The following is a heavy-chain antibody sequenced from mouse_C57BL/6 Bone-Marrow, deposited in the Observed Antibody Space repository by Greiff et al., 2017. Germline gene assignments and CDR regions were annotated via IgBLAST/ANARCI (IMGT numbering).Heavy chain of an antibody. V-gene: IGHV14-4*01. CDR3: TDWEGAY. Sequence: VQLQQSGAELVRPGASVKLSCTASGFNIKDDYMHWVKQRPEQGLEWIGWIDPENGDTEYASKFQGKATITADTSSNTAYLQRSSLTSEDTAVYYCTDWEGAYWGQGTLVTVSA. CDR1: GFNIKDDY. J-gene: IGHJ3*01. D-gene: IGHD4-1*01. CDR2: IDPENGDT.